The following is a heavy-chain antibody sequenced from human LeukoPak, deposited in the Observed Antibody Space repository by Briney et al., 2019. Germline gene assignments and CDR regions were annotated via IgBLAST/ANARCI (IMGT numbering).Heavy chain of an antibody. D-gene: IGHD6-19*01. V-gene: IGHV3-23*01. CDR2: IMGGGDAT. CDR1: GFPFSSYA. CDR3: AKEGSNGWYEYYGLEV. Sequence: GSLRLSCAASGFPFSSYAMSWARQAPGKGPEWVSVIMGGGDATYYPDSVKGRFTIPRDTSKNPLYLQMTSLGAGDTPVFYCAKEGSNGWYEYYGLEVWGQGTTVTVSS. J-gene: IGHJ6*02.